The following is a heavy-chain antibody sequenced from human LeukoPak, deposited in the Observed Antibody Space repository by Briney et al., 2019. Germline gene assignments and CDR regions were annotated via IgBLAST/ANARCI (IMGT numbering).Heavy chain of an antibody. CDR2: IYHSGST. J-gene: IGHJ4*02. Sequence: SETLSLTCTVSGYSISSGYYWGWIRQPPGKGQEWIGSIYHSGSTYYNPSLKSRVTISVDTSKNQFSLKLSSVTAADTAVYYCASYTMVRGVDYWGQGTLVTVSS. CDR1: GYSISSGYY. V-gene: IGHV4-38-2*02. D-gene: IGHD3-10*01. CDR3: ASYTMVRGVDY.